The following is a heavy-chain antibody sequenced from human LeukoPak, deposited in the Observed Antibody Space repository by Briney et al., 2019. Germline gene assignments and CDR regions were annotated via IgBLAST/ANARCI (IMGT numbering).Heavy chain of an antibody. CDR2: INPNSGGT. V-gene: IGHV1-2*02. Sequence: ASVKVSCKASGYTXTGYYMHWVRQAPGQGLDWMGWINPNSGGTDYAQNFQGRVTLTRDTSLSTAYMELSRLGSDDTAVYFCARVTWIQLFYFDYWGQGTLVTVSS. CDR3: ARVTWIQLFYFDY. CDR1: GYTXTGYY. J-gene: IGHJ4*02. D-gene: IGHD5-18*01.